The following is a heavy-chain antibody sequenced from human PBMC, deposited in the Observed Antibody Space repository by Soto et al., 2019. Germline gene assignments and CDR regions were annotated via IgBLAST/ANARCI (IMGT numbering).Heavy chain of an antibody. CDR2: INTNNGNT. D-gene: IGHD2-15*01. Sequence: QVQLVQSGAVVKKPGASVKVSCKASGYTFTSYGIGWVRQAPGQGFEWMGWINTNNGNTNSAQRLQGRVTMTADTSTRTGYMELRSLRSDDTAIYYCARDLLGSFDVWGQGTMVTISS. V-gene: IGHV1-18*01. J-gene: IGHJ3*01. CDR3: ARDLLGSFDV. CDR1: GYTFTSYG.